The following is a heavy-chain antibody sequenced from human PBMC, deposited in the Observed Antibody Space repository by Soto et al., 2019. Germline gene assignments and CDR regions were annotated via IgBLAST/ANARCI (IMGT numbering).Heavy chain of an antibody. J-gene: IGHJ3*02. CDR2: IWYDGSNK. CDR3: AREGCDVDNSDYYGSGSPRCLGSYDAFDI. V-gene: IGHV3-33*01. CDR1: GFTFSSYG. D-gene: IGHD3-10*01. Sequence: GGSLRLSCAASGFTFSSYGMHWVRQAPGKGLEWVAVIWYDGSNKYYADSVKGRFTISRDNSKNTLYLQMNSLRAEDTAVYYCAREGCDVDNSDYYGSGSPRCLGSYDAFDIWGQGTMVTVSS.